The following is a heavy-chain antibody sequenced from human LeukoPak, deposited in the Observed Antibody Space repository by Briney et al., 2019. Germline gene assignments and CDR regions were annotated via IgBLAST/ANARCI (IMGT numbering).Heavy chain of an antibody. CDR1: GGSISSSNW. D-gene: IGHD3-10*01. CDR3: ARGKTLLRGFGGPYYFDY. V-gene: IGHV4-4*02. J-gene: IGHJ4*02. Sequence: SGTLSLTCAVSGGSISSSNWWSWVRQPPGKGLEWIGEIYHSGSTNYNPSLKSRVTISVDKSKNQFSLKLSSVTAADTAVYYCARGKTLLRGFGGPYYFDYWGQGTLVTVSS. CDR2: IYHSGST.